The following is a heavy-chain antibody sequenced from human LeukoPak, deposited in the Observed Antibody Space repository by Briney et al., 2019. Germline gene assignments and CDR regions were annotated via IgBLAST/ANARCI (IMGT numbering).Heavy chain of an antibody. D-gene: IGHD6-19*01. V-gene: IGHV4-39*07. CDR2: IYDSGST. CDR1: GGSIRSSYYY. Sequence: SETLSLTCTVSGGSIRSSYYYWGWIRQPPGKGLEWIGSIYDSGSTNYNPSLKSRVTISVDKSKNQFSLKLSSVTAADTAVYYCARVPVAGTYYYYYGMDVWGQGTTVTVSS. CDR3: ARVPVAGTYYYYYGMDV. J-gene: IGHJ6*02.